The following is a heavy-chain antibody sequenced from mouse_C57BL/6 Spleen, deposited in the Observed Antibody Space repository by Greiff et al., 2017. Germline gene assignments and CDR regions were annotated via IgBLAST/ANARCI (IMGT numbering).Heavy chain of an antibody. CDR2: IDPSDSET. J-gene: IGHJ1*03. D-gene: IGHD1-1*01. CDR3: ARESVSSMDV. V-gene: IGHV1-61*01. CDR1: GYTFTSYW. Sequence: VQLQQPGAELVRPGSSVKLSCKASGYTFTSYWMDWVKQRPGQGLEWIGNIDPSDSETHYNQKFKDKATLTVDKSSSTAYMQLSSLTSEDSAVDCYARESVSSMDVWGTGTTVTVSS.